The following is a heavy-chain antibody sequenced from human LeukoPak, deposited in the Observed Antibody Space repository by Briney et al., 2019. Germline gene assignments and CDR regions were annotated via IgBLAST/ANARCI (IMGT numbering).Heavy chain of an antibody. J-gene: IGHJ4*02. CDR2: ISAYNGNT. V-gene: IGHV1-18*01. D-gene: IGHD3-10*01. Sequence: ASVKVSCKASGYTFTSYGISWVRQAPGQGLEWTGWISAYNGNTNYAQKLQGRVTMTTDTSTSTAYMELRSLRSDDTAVYYCARDALLWFGESTYFDYWGQGTLVTVSS. CDR3: ARDALLWFGESTYFDY. CDR1: GYTFTSYG.